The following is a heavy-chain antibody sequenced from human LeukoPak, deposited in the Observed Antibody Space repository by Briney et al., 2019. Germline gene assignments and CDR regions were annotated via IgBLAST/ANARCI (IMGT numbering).Heavy chain of an antibody. Sequence: SQTLSLTCTVSGGSISSGSYYWSWIRQPAGKALEWIGRIYSSGSTNYNPSLKSRVTISVDTSKNQFSLKLSSATAADTAMYYCARELSPRDGKGYYFDYWGQGTLVTVSS. J-gene: IGHJ4*02. D-gene: IGHD2-21*02. CDR3: ARELSPRDGKGYYFDY. CDR1: GGSISSGSYY. V-gene: IGHV4-61*02. CDR2: IYSSGST.